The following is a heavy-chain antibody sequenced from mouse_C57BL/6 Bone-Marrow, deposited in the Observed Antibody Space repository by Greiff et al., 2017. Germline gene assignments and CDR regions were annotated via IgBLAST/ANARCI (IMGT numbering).Heavy chain of an antibody. D-gene: IGHD1-1*01. J-gene: IGHJ3*01. Sequence: EVHLVESGGGLVKPGGSLKLSCAASGFTFSSYAMSWVRQTPEKRLEWVATISDGGSYTYYPDNVKGRFTISRDNAKNNLYLQMSHLKSEDTAMYYCAREDYGSSQFAYWGQGTLVTVSA. V-gene: IGHV5-4*01. CDR2: ISDGGSYT. CDR1: GFTFSSYA. CDR3: AREDYGSSQFAY.